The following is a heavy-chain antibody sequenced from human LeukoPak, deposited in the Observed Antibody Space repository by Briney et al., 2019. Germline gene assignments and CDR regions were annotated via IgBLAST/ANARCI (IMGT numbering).Heavy chain of an antibody. J-gene: IGHJ6*03. Sequence: PGGSLRLSCAASGFTFSDYYMSWIRQAPGKGLEWVSYISSSGSTIYYADSVKGRFTISRDNAKNSLYLQMNSLRAEDTAVYYCASHDFDNGDYEDYYYMDVWGKGTTVTVSS. D-gene: IGHD4-17*01. CDR2: ISSSGSTI. CDR3: ASHDFDNGDYEDYYYMDV. CDR1: GFTFSDYY. V-gene: IGHV3-11*01.